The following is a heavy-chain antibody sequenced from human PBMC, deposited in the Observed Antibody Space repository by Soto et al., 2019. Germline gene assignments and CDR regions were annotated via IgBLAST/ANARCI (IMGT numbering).Heavy chain of an antibody. V-gene: IGHV1-8*01. D-gene: IGHD4-17*01. CDR1: GYTFTSYD. CDR3: VRVVGAIDY. CDR2: MNPNSGNT. Sequence: QVQLVQSGAEVKKPGASVKVSCKASGYTFTSYDINWVRQATGQGLEWMGWMNPNSGNTGSAQKFQGRVTMTRDTFTRTAYMELSRLTSEDTAMYYCVRVVGAIDYWGQGTLVTASS. J-gene: IGHJ4*02.